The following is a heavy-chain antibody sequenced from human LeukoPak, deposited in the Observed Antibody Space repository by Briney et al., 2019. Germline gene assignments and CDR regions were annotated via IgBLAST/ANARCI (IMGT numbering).Heavy chain of an antibody. CDR1: GGSFSGYY. V-gene: IGHV4-34*01. CDR3: ARVIAPTTVTPYYYYGMDV. CDR2: INHSGST. Sequence: PSETLSLTCAVYGGSFSGYYWSWIRQPPGKGLDWIGEINHSGSTNYNPSLKSRVTISVDTSKNQFSLKLSSVTAADTAVYYCARVIAPTTVTPYYYYGMDVWGQGTTVTVSS. D-gene: IGHD4-17*01. J-gene: IGHJ6*02.